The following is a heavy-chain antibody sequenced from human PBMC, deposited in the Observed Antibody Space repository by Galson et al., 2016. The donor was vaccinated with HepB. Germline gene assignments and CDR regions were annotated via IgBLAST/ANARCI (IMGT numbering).Heavy chain of an antibody. V-gene: IGHV3-9*01. D-gene: IGHD1-26*01. CDR1: GFSFDDYA. CDR3: TKDRSRSTFYHYAMDV. CDR2: ISWNSGTI. J-gene: IGHJ6*02. Sequence: LRLSCAGSGFSFDDYAMHWVRQAPGKGLEWVSGISWNSGTIGYVDSVKGRFTISRDNAKNSLYLQMNSLRGEDTALYYCTKDRSRSTFYHYAMDVWGQGTTVTVSS.